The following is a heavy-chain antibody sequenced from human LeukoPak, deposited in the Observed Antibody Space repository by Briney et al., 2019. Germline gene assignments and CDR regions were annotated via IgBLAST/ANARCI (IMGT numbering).Heavy chain of an antibody. CDR2: IYSGGST. V-gene: IGHV3-66*01. J-gene: IGHJ4*02. CDR1: GITVRSNY. CDR3: ARELGGFDC. Sequence: GGSLRLSCAASGITVRSNYMNWVHQAPGKGLEWVSVIYSGGSTYYTDSVKGRFTISRDNSKNTVYLQMNSLRAEDTAMYYCARELGGFDCWGQGTLVTVSS.